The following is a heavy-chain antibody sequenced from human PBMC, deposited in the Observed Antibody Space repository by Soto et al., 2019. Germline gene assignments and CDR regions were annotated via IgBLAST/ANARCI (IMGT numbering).Heavy chain of an antibody. J-gene: IGHJ6*02. CDR2: IYYSGST. CDR1: GGSISSGGYY. D-gene: IGHD3-10*01. Sequence: SETLSLTCTVSGGSISSGGYYWSWIRQHPGKGLEWIGYIYYSGSTYYNPSLKSRVTISVDTSKNQFSLKLRSVTAADTAVYYCAKNTMVRGVMGYYGMDDRGQGTTVTVSS. CDR3: AKNTMVRGVMGYYGMDD. V-gene: IGHV4-31*03.